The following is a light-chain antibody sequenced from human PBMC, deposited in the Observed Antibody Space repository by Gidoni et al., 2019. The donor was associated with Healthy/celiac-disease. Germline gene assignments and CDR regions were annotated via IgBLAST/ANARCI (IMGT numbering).Light chain of an antibody. Sequence: ETVLTQSPGTLSLSPGERATLSCRASQSVSSSYLAWYQQKPGQAPRLLIYGASSRATGIPDRFSGSGSGTDFTLTISRLEPEDFAVYYCQQIETFGQGTKVEIK. CDR2: GAS. J-gene: IGKJ1*01. V-gene: IGKV3-20*01. CDR3: QQIET. CDR1: QSVSSSY.